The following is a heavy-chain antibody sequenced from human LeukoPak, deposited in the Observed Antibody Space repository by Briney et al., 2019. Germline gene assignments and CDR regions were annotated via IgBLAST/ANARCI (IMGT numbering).Heavy chain of an antibody. V-gene: IGHV1-8*01. CDR3: ARAPAMIVHPSVVNAFDI. CDR1: GYTFTSYD. J-gene: IGHJ3*02. Sequence: ASVKVSCKASGYTFTSYDINWVRQATGQGLEWMGWMNPNSGNTGYAQKFQGRVTMTRNTSISTAYMELSSLRSEDTAVYYCARAPAMIVHPSVVNAFDIWGQGTMVTVSS. D-gene: IGHD3-22*01. CDR2: MNPNSGNT.